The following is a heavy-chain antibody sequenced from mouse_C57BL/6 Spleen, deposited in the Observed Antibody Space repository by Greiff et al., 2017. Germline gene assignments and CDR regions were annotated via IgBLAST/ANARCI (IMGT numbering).Heavy chain of an antibody. D-gene: IGHD2-4*01. V-gene: IGHV1-47*01. J-gene: IGHJ2*01. CDR1: GYTFTTYP. CDR2: FHPYNDDT. CDR3: ARGSHYDYDAYYFDY. Sequence: QVQLQQSGAELVKPGASVKMSCKASGYTFTTYPIEWMKQNHGKSLEWIGNFHPYNDDTKYNEKFKGKATLTVEKSSSTVYLELSRLTSDYSAVYYCARGSHYDYDAYYFDYWGQGTTLTVSS.